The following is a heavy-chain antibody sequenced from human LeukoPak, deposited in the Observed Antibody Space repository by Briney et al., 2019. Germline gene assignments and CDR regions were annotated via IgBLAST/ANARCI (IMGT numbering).Heavy chain of an antibody. V-gene: IGHV1-69*01. D-gene: IGHD2-2*01. Sequence: SVKVSCKASGGTFSSYAISWVRQAPGQGPEWMGGIIPIFGTANYAQKFQGRVTITADESTSTAYMELSSLRSEDTAVYYCASLTSNHCSSTSCYDAFDIWGQGTMVTVSS. CDR3: ASLTSNHCSSTSCYDAFDI. J-gene: IGHJ3*02. CDR2: IIPIFGTA. CDR1: GGTFSSYA.